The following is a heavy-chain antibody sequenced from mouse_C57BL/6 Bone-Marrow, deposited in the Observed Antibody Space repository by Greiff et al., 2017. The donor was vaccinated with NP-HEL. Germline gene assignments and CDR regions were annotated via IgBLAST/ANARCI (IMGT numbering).Heavy chain of an antibody. CDR3: ARSLWLQGYYFDY. D-gene: IGHD2-2*01. J-gene: IGHJ2*01. CDR2: IYPGSGST. Sequence: QVHVKQPGAELVKPGASVKMSCKASGYTFTSYWITWVKQRPGQGLEWIGDIYPGSGSTNYNEKFKSKATLTVDTSSSTAYMQLSSLTSEDSAVYYCARSLWLQGYYFDYWGQGTTLTVSS. CDR1: GYTFTSYW. V-gene: IGHV1-55*01.